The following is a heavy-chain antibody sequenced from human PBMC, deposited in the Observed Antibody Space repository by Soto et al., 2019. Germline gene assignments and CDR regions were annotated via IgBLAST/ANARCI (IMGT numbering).Heavy chain of an antibody. V-gene: IGHV3-33*01. CDR3: ARDRKLQQPGHYYYGMDV. D-gene: IGHD6-13*01. Sequence: QVQLVESGGGVVQPGRSLRLSCAASGFTFSSYGMHWVRQAPGKGLEWVSGICYDGSNKYYADSVKGRFTISRDNSKNTLYMQMNSLRAEDTALYYCARDRKLQQPGHYYYGMDVLGRGTTVTVSS. J-gene: IGHJ6*02. CDR2: ICYDGSNK. CDR1: GFTFSSYG.